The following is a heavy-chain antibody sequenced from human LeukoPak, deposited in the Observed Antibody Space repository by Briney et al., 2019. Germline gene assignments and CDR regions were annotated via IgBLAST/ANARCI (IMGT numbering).Heavy chain of an antibody. D-gene: IGHD3-10*01. Sequence: GGSLRLSCAASGLSISNDWMSWVRQAPGKGLEWVGRIKSKGSGETTDYAAPVRGRFTISRDDSSNTLYLQMNSLKIEDTAVYYCTLIQGWGSGSYYLDYWGQGTLVNVSS. V-gene: IGHV3-15*01. J-gene: IGHJ4*02. CDR2: IKSKGSGETT. CDR3: TLIQGWGSGSYYLDY. CDR1: GLSISNDW.